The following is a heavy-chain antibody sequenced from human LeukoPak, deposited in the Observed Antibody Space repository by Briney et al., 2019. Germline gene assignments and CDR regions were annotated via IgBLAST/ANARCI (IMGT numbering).Heavy chain of an antibody. J-gene: IGHJ4*02. D-gene: IGHD3-22*01. CDR3: VREEYFHESRGYYVLDL. CDR1: GFTFSNYR. CDR2: ISGTNSFV. Sequence: GGSLRLSCAVSGFTFSNYRMAWVRQAPGKGLEWVSSISGTNSFVYYGDSVKGRITVSRENAKNTLYLQMHSLRVEDTAVYYCVREEYFHESRGYYVLDLWGQGTLVTVSS. V-gene: IGHV3-21*06.